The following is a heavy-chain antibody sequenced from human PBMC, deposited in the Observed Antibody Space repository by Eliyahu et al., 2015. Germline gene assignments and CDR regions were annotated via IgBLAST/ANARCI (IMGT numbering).Heavy chain of an antibody. J-gene: IGHJ6*04. CDR2: IGSTGDT. Sequence: EVQLVESGGGLVQPGGSLRXSCAASGFTFSXXXXXXVPQATGKGLEWVSVIGSTGDTYYPGSVKGRFTISRENAKNSLYLQMNSLRAGDTAVYYCAREGRYCSSASCQGYYYYYGMDVWGKGTTVTVSS. D-gene: IGHD2-2*01. CDR3: AREGRYCSSASCQGYYYYYGMDV. CDR1: GFTFSXXX. V-gene: IGHV3-13*01.